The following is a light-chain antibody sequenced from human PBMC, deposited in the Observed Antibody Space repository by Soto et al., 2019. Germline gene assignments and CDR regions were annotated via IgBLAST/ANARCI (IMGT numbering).Light chain of an antibody. CDR1: SSNIGSNS. CDR3: AAWDDSLNGVM. Sequence: QSVLTQPPSASGTPGQRVTISCSGSSSNIGSNSVNWYQQLPGTAPKLLMYSSNQRPSGVPDRFSGSKSGTSASLAISGLQSEDEADYYCAAWDDSLNGVMFGGGTKRTVL. CDR2: SSN. V-gene: IGLV1-44*01. J-gene: IGLJ3*02.